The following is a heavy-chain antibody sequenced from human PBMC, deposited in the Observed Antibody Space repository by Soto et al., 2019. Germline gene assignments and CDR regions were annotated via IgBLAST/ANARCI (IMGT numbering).Heavy chain of an antibody. J-gene: IGHJ5*02. CDR1: GLTVSNNY. CDR3: ARDKTQAAGWFDP. V-gene: IGHV3-53*02. Sequence: EVQLVESGGGLIQPGGSLRLSCAASGLTVSNNYMNWVRQPPGKGLEWVAVIYSSGPTSYADSVKGRFTISRDTVKNIVDLQMNSLKVDDTAMYYCARDKTQAAGWFDPWGQGTQVTVSS. D-gene: IGHD6-25*01. CDR2: IYSSGPT.